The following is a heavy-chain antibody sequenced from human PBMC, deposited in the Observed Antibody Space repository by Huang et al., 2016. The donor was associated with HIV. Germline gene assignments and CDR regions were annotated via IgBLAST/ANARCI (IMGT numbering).Heavy chain of an antibody. Sequence: EVQLVASGGGLVKPGGSLRLSCAASGFTLRSHGMIWVRQSPGKGLERVSSINSRSTYYGDSLRGRFTISSDNAKNLLYLQMNSLRAEDTAVDYCAKFLGIGAFDIWGQGTMVTVSS. CDR3: AKFLGIGAFDI. CDR2: INSRST. J-gene: IGHJ3*02. CDR1: GFTLRSHG. V-gene: IGHV3-21*01. D-gene: IGHD3-16*01.